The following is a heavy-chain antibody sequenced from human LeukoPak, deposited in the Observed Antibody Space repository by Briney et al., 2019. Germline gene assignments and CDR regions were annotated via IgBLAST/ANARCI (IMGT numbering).Heavy chain of an antibody. Sequence: GRSLRLSCAASGFTFSSYAMHWVRQAPGKGLEWVAVISYDGSNKYYADSVKGRFTISRDNSKNTLYLQMNSLGAEDTAVYYCARSRSYVLRFLEWLLSPLDYWGQGTLVTVSS. D-gene: IGHD3-3*01. CDR3: ARSRSYVLRFLEWLLSPLDY. V-gene: IGHV3-30-3*01. J-gene: IGHJ4*02. CDR1: GFTFSSYA. CDR2: ISYDGSNK.